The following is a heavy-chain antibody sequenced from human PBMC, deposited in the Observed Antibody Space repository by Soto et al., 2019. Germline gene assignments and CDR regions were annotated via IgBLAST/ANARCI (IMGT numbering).Heavy chain of an antibody. Sequence: QVQLQESGPGLVKPSETLSLTCPVSGDSISRSYWSWIRLSPGQGLEWIGYIYYSGETNYNPSVKSRVTISVDRTKNQFSLKLSSVTAADTAVYYCARDQGGEFLKVSGMDVWGQGTTVTVSS. CDR3: ARDQGGEFLKVSGMDV. V-gene: IGHV4-59*01. J-gene: IGHJ6*02. D-gene: IGHD3-10*01. CDR2: IYYSGET. CDR1: GDSISRSY.